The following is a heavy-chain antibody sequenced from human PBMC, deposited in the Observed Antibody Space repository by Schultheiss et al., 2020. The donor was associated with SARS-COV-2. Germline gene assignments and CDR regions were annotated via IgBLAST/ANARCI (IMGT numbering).Heavy chain of an antibody. J-gene: IGHJ3*02. CDR3: ARRLRSPRYSSSWYGAFDI. CDR1: GGSISSYY. V-gene: IGHV4-59*08. D-gene: IGHD6-13*01. Sequence: SETLSLTCTVSGGSISSYYWSWIRQPPGKGLEWIGYIYYSGSTNYNPSLKSRVTISVDTSKNQFSLKLSSVTAADTAVYYCARRLRSPRYSSSWYGAFDIWGQGTMVTVSS. CDR2: IYYSGST.